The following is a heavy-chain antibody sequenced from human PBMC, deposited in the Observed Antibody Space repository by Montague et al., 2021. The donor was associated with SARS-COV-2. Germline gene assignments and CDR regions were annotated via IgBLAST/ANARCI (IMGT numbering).Heavy chain of an antibody. D-gene: IGHD3-10*01. V-gene: IGHV4-34*01. Sequence: SETLSLTCAVYGESFSAYYWSWIRQPPEKGLEWIGEINQSARTNNNPSLKSRVIISVDTSKNQFSLQMSSLTAADTAVYYYTRRGSSVWGVTVSAELDYWGQGMLVIVSS. CDR3: TRRGSSVWGVTVSAELDY. CDR1: GESFSAYY. J-gene: IGHJ4*02. CDR2: INQSART.